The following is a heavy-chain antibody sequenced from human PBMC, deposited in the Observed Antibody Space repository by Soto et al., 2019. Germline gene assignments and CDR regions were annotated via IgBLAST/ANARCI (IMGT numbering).Heavy chain of an antibody. V-gene: IGHV4-59*01. J-gene: IGHJ4*02. CDR1: GGSTNTYF. Sequence: LSLTCTVAGGSTNTYFFSWIRQPPGKGLEWIGYISYSGSTTYSPSLQSRVTISLDMSNKQVSLKLNSVTAADTAVYYCARNWFSVAGRDYFDYWGRGTLVTVSS. CDR2: ISYSGST. D-gene: IGHD6-19*01. CDR3: ARNWFSVAGRDYFDY.